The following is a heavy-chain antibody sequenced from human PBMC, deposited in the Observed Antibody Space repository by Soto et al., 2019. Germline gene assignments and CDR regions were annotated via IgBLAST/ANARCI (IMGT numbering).Heavy chain of an antibody. CDR3: ARGSYCSGGSCYDYYYYYYGMDV. Sequence: GESLKISCKGSGYSFTSYWIGWVRQMPGKGLEWMGIIYPGDSDTRYSPSFQGQVTISADKSISTAYLQWSSLKASDTAMYYCARGSYCSGGSCYDYYYYYYGMDVWGQGTTVTVSS. J-gene: IGHJ6*02. CDR2: IYPGDSDT. D-gene: IGHD2-15*01. CDR1: GYSFTSYW. V-gene: IGHV5-51*01.